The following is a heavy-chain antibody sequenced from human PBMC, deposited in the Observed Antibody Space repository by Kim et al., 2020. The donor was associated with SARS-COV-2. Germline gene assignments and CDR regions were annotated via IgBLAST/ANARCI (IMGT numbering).Heavy chain of an antibody. J-gene: IGHJ3*02. Sequence: GESLKISCKGSGYSFTSYWIGWVRQMPGKGLEWMGIIYPGDSDTRYSPSFQGQVTISADKSISTAYLQWSSLKASDTAMYYCARSKTYYYGSGIYSGAFDIWGQGTMVTVSS. D-gene: IGHD3-10*01. CDR1: GYSFTSYW. CDR3: ARSKTYYYGSGIYSGAFDI. V-gene: IGHV5-51*01. CDR2: IYPGDSDT.